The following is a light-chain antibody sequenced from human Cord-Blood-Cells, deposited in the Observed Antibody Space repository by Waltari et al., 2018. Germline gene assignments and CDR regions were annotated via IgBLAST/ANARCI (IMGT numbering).Light chain of an antibody. V-gene: IGKV4-1*01. Sequence: DLVMTQSPDSLAVSLGERATINCKSSQSVLCSSNNKNYLAWYQQKPGQPPTLLIYWASTRESGVPDRFSGSGSGTDFTLTISSLQAEDVAVYYCQQYYSTPQTFGQGTKVEIK. CDR1: QSVLCSSNNKNY. CDR3: QQYYSTPQT. J-gene: IGKJ1*01. CDR2: WAS.